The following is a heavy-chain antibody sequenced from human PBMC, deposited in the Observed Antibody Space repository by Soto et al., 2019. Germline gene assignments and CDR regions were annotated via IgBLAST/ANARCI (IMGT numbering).Heavy chain of an antibody. Sequence: QLQLQESGPGLVKPSETLALTCTVSGGSISSISYYWGWIRQPPGKGLEWIGSIKYSGHTFYNPSLKSRVTMAVDASKNQFSLRLSSVTGAETAVYYCARVDIAVVPSTTFDYWGQGTLVTVSS. D-gene: IGHD2-2*01. J-gene: IGHJ4*02. CDR1: GGSISSISYY. V-gene: IGHV4-39*01. CDR2: IKYSGHT. CDR3: ARVDIAVVPSTTFDY.